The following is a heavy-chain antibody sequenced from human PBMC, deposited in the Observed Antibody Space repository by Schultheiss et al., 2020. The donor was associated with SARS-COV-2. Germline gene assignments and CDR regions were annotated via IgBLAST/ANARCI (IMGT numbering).Heavy chain of an antibody. V-gene: IGHV4-59*12. Sequence: SETLSLTCTVSGGSISSYYWSWIRQPPGKGLEWIGYIYYSGSTNYNPSLKSRVTISVDTSKNQFSLKLSSVTAADTAVYYCARGGRSGCSSASCYPSEWYYGMDVWGKGTTVTVSS. CDR3: ARGGRSGCSSASCYPSEWYYGMDV. D-gene: IGHD2-2*01. CDR1: GGSISSYY. CDR2: IYYSGST. J-gene: IGHJ6*04.